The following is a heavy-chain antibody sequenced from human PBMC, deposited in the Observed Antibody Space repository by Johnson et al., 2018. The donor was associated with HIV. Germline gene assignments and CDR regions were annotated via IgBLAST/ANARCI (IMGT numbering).Heavy chain of an antibody. CDR1: GFTFDDHG. J-gene: IGHJ3*02. CDR3: ARVSSSSLGAFDI. CDR2: LNWSGGTT. D-gene: IGHD6-6*01. V-gene: IGHV3-20*04. Sequence: EVQLVESGGGVERPGGSLRLSCAGSGFTFDDHGMSWVRQVPGKGLEWVSGLNWSGGTTGYADSVKGRFTISRDKTKNSLYLQMNSLRAEDTAVYYCARVSSSSLGAFDIWGPGTVVTVSS.